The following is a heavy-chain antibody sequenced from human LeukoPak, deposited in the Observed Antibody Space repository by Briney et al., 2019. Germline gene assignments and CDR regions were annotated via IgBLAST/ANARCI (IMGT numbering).Heavy chain of an antibody. CDR2: ISAYNGNT. Sequence: ASVKVSCKASGYTFTSYGISWVRQAPGQGLEWMGWISAYNGNTNYAQKLQGRVTMTTDTSTSTAYMELRSLRSDDTAMYYCARVIAVAGRSTWFDPWGQGTLVTVSS. D-gene: IGHD6-19*01. J-gene: IGHJ5*02. CDR3: ARVIAVAGRSTWFDP. CDR1: GYTFTSYG. V-gene: IGHV1-18*01.